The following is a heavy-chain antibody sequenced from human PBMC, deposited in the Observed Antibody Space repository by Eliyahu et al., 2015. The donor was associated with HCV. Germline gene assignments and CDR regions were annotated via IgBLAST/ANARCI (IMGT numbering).Heavy chain of an antibody. V-gene: IGHV2-5*02. Sequence: QITLKESGPTLVKPTQTLTLTCTFSGFSLSTSGVAVGWIRQPPGKALEWLAVIYWDNDKRYSPSLQSSLTITKDTSKNQVVLTMTNMDPVDTATYYCAHIILRAYCSSTSCSALNDAFDIWGQGTMVTVSS. CDR1: GFSLSTSGVA. J-gene: IGHJ3*02. D-gene: IGHD2-2*01. CDR2: IYWDNDK. CDR3: AHIILRAYCSSTSCSALNDAFDI.